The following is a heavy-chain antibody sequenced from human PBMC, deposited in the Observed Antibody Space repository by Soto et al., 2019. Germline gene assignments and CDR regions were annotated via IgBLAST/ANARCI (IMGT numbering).Heavy chain of an antibody. CDR3: ARETTMVRGVIITDV. J-gene: IGHJ6*01. D-gene: IGHD3-10*01. CDR1: GGTFSSYA. V-gene: IGHV1-69*13. CDR2: IIPIFGTA. Sequence: SVKVSCKASGGTFSSYAISWVRQAPGQGLEWMGGIIPIFGTANYAQKFQGRVTITADESTSTAYMELSSLRSEDTAVYYCARETTMVRGVIITDVWGQGTTVTVSS.